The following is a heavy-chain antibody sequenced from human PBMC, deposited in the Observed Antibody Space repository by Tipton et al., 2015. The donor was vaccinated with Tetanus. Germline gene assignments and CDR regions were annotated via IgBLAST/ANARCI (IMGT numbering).Heavy chain of an antibody. CDR2: ISNGNP. V-gene: IGHV4-4*07. CDR1: RGPISSYY. D-gene: IGHD2-2*01. J-gene: IGHJ4*02. Sequence: TLSLTCTVSRGPISSYYWSWIRQPAGKGLEWIGHISNGNPDYSPSLKSRVTISVDTSKNQFSLKLSSVTAADTAIYYCAREVPAAGHFDSWGQGTLVTVSS. CDR3: AREVPAAGHFDS.